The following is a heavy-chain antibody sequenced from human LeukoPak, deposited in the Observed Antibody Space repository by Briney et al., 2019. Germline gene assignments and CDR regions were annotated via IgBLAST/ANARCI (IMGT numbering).Heavy chain of an antibody. D-gene: IGHD6-19*01. CDR3: AKIGSSGWPVDY. CDR1: GFTFSSYS. Sequence: GGSLRLSCAASGFTFSSYSMNWVRQAPGKGLEWVSSISSSSSYIYYADSVKGRFTISRDNAKNSLYLQTNSLRAEDTAVYYCAKIGSSGWPVDYWGQGTLVTVSS. CDR2: ISSSSSYI. J-gene: IGHJ4*02. V-gene: IGHV3-21*01.